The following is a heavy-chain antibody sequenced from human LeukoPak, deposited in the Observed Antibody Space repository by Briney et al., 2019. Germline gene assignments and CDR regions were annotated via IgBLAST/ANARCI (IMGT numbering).Heavy chain of an antibody. CDR2: INPTAGST. D-gene: IGHD1-1*01. CDR1: GYTFTSYY. J-gene: IGHJ6*02. Sequence: ASVKVSCKTSGYTFTSYYIHWVRQAPGQGLEWMGIINPTAGSTNYAQKFQGRVTMTRDTSTSTVYMELSSPRSEDTAVYYCARDLSRRGTMGFYYYGMDVGGQGTTVTVSS. CDR3: ARDLSRRGTMGFYYYGMDV. V-gene: IGHV1-46*01.